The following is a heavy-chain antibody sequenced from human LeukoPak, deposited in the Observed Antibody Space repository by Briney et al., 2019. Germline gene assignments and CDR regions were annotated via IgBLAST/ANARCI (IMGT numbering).Heavy chain of an antibody. Sequence: GGSLGLSCAASGFTFSSYGMHWVRQAPGKGLEWVAVISRDGSNKYYADSVQGQFTISRDNSKNTLYLQINSLRADDTAVYYCAKVVGFGSGSFPFDYWGQGTLATVSS. V-gene: IGHV3-30*18. J-gene: IGHJ4*02. D-gene: IGHD3-10*01. CDR2: ISRDGSNK. CDR1: GFTFSSYG. CDR3: AKVVGFGSGSFPFDY.